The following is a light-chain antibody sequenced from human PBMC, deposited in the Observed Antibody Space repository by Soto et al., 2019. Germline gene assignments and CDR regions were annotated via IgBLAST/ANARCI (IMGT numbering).Light chain of an antibody. CDR3: CSYAGNYIFV. CDR2: DVT. Sequence: QSALTQPRSVSGSPGQSVTISCTGTRNDVGGYNYVSWYQQHPGKAPKLMIYDVTKRPSGVPDRFSGSKSGNTASLTISGLQAEDEADYYCCSYAGNYIFVFGTGTKLTVL. CDR1: RNDVGGYNY. V-gene: IGLV2-11*01. J-gene: IGLJ1*01.